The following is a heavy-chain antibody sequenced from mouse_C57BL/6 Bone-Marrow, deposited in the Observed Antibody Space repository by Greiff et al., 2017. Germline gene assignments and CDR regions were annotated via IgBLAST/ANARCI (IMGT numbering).Heavy chain of an antibody. CDR2: IDPSDSYT. Sequence: VQLQQPGAELVKPGASVKLSCKASGYTFTSYWMQWVKQRPGQGLEWIGEIDPSDSYTNYNQKFKGKATLTVDTSSSTAYMQLSSLTSEDSAVYYCARGWVADYWGQGTTLTVSS. V-gene: IGHV1-50*01. D-gene: IGHD1-1*02. J-gene: IGHJ2*01. CDR1: GYTFTSYW. CDR3: ARGWVADY.